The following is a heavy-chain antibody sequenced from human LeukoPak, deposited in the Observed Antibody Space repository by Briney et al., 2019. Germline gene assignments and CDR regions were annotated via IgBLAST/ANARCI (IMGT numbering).Heavy chain of an antibody. CDR3: ARDGVSGGYYYYMDV. J-gene: IGHJ6*03. D-gene: IGHD3-10*01. V-gene: IGHV4-59*01. Sequence: SETLSLTCTVSGGSFSTYYWSWIRQPPGKGLEWIGYIYYSGSTNYNPSLKRRVSISVDTSKNQFSLKLSSVTAADTAVYYCARDGVSGGYYYYMDVWGKGTTVTVSS. CDR1: GGSFSTYY. CDR2: IYYSGST.